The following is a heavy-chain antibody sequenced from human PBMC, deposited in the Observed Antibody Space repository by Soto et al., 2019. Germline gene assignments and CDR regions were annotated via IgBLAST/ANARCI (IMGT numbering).Heavy chain of an antibody. CDR3: ASAPLARTAFDI. CDR1: GGSFSGYY. Sequence: QVQLQQWGAGLLKPSETLSLTCAVYGGSFSGYYWSWIRQPPGKGLEWIGEINHSGSTNYNPSLRGRVPVSVDTSKTQFSLKLSSVTAADTAVYYCASAPLARTAFDIWGQGTMVTVSS. CDR2: INHSGST. J-gene: IGHJ3*02. V-gene: IGHV4-34*01.